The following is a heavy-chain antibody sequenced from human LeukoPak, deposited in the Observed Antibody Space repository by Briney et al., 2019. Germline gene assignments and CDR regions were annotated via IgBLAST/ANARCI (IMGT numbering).Heavy chain of an antibody. CDR2: INIGGTNT. CDR1: GFTFSTYW. Sequence: PGGSLRLSCAASGFTFSTYWMSWFRQAPGKGLEWLSYINIGGTNTHYADSVKGRFTISRDNAKKSLYLEMSNLRAEDTAVYYCATDGAGLDTWGQGVLVTVSS. J-gene: IGHJ5*02. V-gene: IGHV3-11*01. CDR3: ATDGAGLDT.